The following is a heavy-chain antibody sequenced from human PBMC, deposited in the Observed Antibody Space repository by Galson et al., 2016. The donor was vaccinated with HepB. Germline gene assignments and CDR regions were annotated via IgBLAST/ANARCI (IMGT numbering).Heavy chain of an antibody. V-gene: IGHV1-3*01. J-gene: IGHJ6*02. CDR2: INAGNGNT. D-gene: IGHD6-13*01. CDR3: ARRLSIAAATLDV. CDR1: GYTFTTYA. Sequence: SVKVSCKASGYTFTTYALHWVRQAPGQRLEWMGWINAGNGNTKYSQKFQGRVTITRDTSASTAYMELNRLRSQDTAVYYCARRLSIAAATLDVWGQGTTVTVSS.